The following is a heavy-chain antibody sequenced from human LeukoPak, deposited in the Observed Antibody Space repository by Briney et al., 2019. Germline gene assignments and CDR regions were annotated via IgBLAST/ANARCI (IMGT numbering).Heavy chain of an antibody. D-gene: IGHD5-24*01. CDR2: ISAYNGNT. Sequence: ASVKVSCKASGYAFTVYYMHWVRQAPGQGLEWMGWISAYNGNTNYAQKLQGRVTMTTDTSTSTAYMELRSLRSDDTAVYYCARVGDGYNYGGSFDYWGQGTLVTVSS. CDR3: ARVGDGYNYGGSFDY. J-gene: IGHJ4*02. V-gene: IGHV1-18*04. CDR1: GYAFTVYY.